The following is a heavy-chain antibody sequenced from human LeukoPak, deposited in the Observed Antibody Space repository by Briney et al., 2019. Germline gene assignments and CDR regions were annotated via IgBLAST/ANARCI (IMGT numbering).Heavy chain of an antibody. D-gene: IGHD5-18*01. CDR2: IQQDGSER. V-gene: IGHV3-7*01. Sequence: PSGGSLRLSCAASGFTFSSYWMSWVRQAPGKGLEWVANIQQDGSERYYVDSVKGRFTVSRDNAKNSLFLQMNSLRAEDTAVYYCATRRIQLRNPIFDYWGQGTLVTVSS. CDR1: GFTFSSYW. J-gene: IGHJ4*02. CDR3: ATRRIQLRNPIFDY.